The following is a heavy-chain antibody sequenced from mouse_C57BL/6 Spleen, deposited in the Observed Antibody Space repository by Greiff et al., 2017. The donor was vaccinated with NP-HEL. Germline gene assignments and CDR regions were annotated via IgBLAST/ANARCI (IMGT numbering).Heavy chain of an antibody. V-gene: IGHV1-76*01. J-gene: IGHJ3*01. Sequence: QVQLQQSGAELVRPGASVKLSCKASGYTFTDYYINWVKQRPGQGLEWIARIYPGSGNTYYNEKFKGKATLTAEKSSSTAYMQLSSLTSEDSAVYFCARSGMGSWFAYWGQGTLVTVSA. CDR2: IYPGSGNT. D-gene: IGHD2-3*01. CDR3: ARSGMGSWFAY. CDR1: GYTFTDYY.